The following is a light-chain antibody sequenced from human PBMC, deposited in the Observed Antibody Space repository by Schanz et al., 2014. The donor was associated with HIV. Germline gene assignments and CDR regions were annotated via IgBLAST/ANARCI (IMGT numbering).Light chain of an antibody. CDR1: QSVSDRY. V-gene: IGKV3-15*01. J-gene: IGKJ2*01. Sequence: EIVLTQSPGTLSLSPGERATLSCRASQSVSDRYLAWYQQKPGQAPRLLMYGASTRATGIPAKFSGSGSGTEFTLTISGLQSDDFALYYCQQYNDWPPSTFGQGTKLEIK. CDR3: QQYNDWPPST. CDR2: GAS.